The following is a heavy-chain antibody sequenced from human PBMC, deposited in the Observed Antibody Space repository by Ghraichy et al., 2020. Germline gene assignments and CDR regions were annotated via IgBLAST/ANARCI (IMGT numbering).Heavy chain of an antibody. J-gene: IGHJ5*01. D-gene: IGHD5/OR15-5a*01. CDR2: VSYSGNT. Sequence: SETLSLTCFVSGVSVSSDSYSWSWIRQPPGKGLEWIGYVSYSGNTNYNPSLRRRVTISLDASKNQFSLKLTSVTAADTSVYYCGRPCLNRPWRGAFDWWGQGRLVTVSS. V-gene: IGHV4-61*01. CDR1: GVSVSSDSYS. CDR3: GRPCLNRPWRGAFDW.